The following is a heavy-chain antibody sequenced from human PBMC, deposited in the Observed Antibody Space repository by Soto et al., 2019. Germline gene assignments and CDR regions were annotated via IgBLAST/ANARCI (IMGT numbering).Heavy chain of an antibody. CDR3: ARDRCSSTSCYRWFDP. D-gene: IGHD2-2*02. CDR2: IIPLSNIT. CDR1: GGTFTYHT. Sequence: GASVKVSCKASGGTFTYHTVSWVRQSPGQGLEWMGGIIPLSNITTYAQKFQGRVTITADESTSTAYLELRSLTSDDTAVYFCARDRCSSTSCYRWFDPWGQGSLVTVS. J-gene: IGHJ5*02. V-gene: IGHV1-69*13.